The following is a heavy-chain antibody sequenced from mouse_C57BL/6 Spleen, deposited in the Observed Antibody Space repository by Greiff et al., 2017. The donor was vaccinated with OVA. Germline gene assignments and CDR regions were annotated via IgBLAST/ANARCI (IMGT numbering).Heavy chain of an antibody. CDR2: INPNYGTH. Sequence: VQLKESGPELVKPGASVKISCTASGYSFTDYNMNWVKQSNGKSLEWIGVINPNYGTHRYNQKFKGKATLTVDQSSSTAYMQLNSLTSEDSAVYYCARSHYDYDGWYFDVWGTGTTVTVSS. CDR1: GYSFTDYN. J-gene: IGHJ1*03. CDR3: ARSHYDYDGWYFDV. V-gene: IGHV1-39*01. D-gene: IGHD2-4*01.